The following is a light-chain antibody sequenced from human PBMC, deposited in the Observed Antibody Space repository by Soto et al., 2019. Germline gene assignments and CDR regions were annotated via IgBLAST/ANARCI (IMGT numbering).Light chain of an antibody. J-gene: IGKJ1*01. Sequence: EIVFTQAPGTPSLSPGERATLSRRASQSVSSSYLAWYQQKPGQAPRLLIYGASSRATGIPDRFSGSGSGTDFTLTISRLEPEDFAVYYCQQYGSSPTWTLGQGTKVDTK. CDR2: GAS. V-gene: IGKV3-20*01. CDR3: QQYGSSPTWT. CDR1: QSVSSSY.